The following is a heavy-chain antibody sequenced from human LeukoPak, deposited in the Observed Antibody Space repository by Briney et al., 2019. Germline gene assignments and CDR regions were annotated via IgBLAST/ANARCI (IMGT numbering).Heavy chain of an antibody. Sequence: QPGGSLRLSCVASEFTFSNHAMSWVRQAPGKGLEWVSAIAGGGRTYYADSVKGRFTISRDNSKNTLYLQMNSLKAEDTAIYYCAKDPRASYYDSSGYFGDYWGQGTLVTVSS. D-gene: IGHD3-22*01. CDR2: IAGGGRT. CDR3: AKDPRASYYDSSGYFGDY. CDR1: EFTFSNHA. V-gene: IGHV3-23*01. J-gene: IGHJ4*02.